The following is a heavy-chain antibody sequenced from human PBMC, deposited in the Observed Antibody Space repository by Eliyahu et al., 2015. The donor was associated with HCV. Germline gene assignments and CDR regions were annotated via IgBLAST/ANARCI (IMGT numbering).Heavy chain of an antibody. D-gene: IGHD3-22*01. CDR2: ISGSGGST. CDR1: GFTFSSYA. Sequence: EVQLLESGGGLVQPGGSLRLSCAASGFTFSSYAMSWVRQAPGKGLEWVSAISGSGGSTYYADSVKGRFTISRDNSKNTLYLQMNSLRAEDTAVYYCVEGSSDYYDSSGPRRPNYYFDYWGQGTLVTVSS. J-gene: IGHJ4*02. CDR3: VEGSSDYYDSSGPRRPNYYFDY. V-gene: IGHV3-23*01.